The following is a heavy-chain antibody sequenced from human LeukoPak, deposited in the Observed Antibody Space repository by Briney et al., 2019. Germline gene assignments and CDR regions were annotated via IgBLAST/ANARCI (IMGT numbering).Heavy chain of an antibody. CDR2: IFRSGET. Sequence: SQTLSLTCTVSGDSVTSNSYYWNWIRQPAGKGLEWIGRIFRSGETYYNPSLKSRVSVSLDTAKNQFSLNLTSVTAADTAVYFCASLTRDGYHFEWWGRGTLVTVSS. CDR3: ASLTRDGYHFEW. CDR1: GDSVTSNSYY. J-gene: IGHJ4*02. V-gene: IGHV4-61*02. D-gene: IGHD6-13*01.